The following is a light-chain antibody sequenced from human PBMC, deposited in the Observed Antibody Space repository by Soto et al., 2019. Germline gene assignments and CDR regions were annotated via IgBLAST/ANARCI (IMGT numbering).Light chain of an antibody. J-gene: IGLJ3*02. CDR3: LSADISGSYWV. CDR1: ALKKKY. Sequence: SYELTQPPSVSVSLGQTAKITCSGAALKKKYAYWCQQKPGQFPILVMFKDTERPSGVPERFSASSSGTQVTLTISGVQAEDEADYYCLSADISGSYWVFGGGTKLTVL. V-gene: IGLV3-16*01. CDR2: KDT.